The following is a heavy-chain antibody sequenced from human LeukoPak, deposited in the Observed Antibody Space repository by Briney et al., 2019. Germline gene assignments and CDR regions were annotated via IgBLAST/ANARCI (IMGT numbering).Heavy chain of an antibody. D-gene: IGHD3-10*01. CDR2: IYHSGST. CDR1: GGSISSYF. Sequence: ASETLSLTCTVSGGSISSYFWSWIRQPPGKGLEWIGSIYHSGSTYYNPSLKSRVTISVDTSKNQFSLKLSSVTAADTAVYYCARVTVDYGSGSYYNGGVFDYWGQGTLVTVSS. V-gene: IGHV4-38-2*02. CDR3: ARVTVDYGSGSYYNGGVFDY. J-gene: IGHJ4*02.